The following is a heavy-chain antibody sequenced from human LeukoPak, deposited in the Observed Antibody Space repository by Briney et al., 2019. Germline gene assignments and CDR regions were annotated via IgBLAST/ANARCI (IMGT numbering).Heavy chain of an antibody. D-gene: IGHD7-27*01. CDR2: VYYNGST. CDR1: GGSISTYY. V-gene: IGHV4-59*01. J-gene: IGHJ4*02. CDR3: ARGWNWGIDS. Sequence: SETLSLTCTVSGGSISTYYWSWIRPPPGKRLEWIAYVYYNGSTNYNPSLKSRVTISVDTSKKQFSLKLRYVTAADTAVYYCARGWNWGIDSWGQGTLVTVSS.